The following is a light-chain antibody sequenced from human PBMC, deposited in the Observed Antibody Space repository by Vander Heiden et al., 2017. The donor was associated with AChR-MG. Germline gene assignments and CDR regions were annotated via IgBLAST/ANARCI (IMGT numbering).Light chain of an antibody. CDR1: TNDIGTYNF. V-gene: IGLV2-14*01. Sequence: QPAPTQPASVSGSPGQSITITRNGTTNDIGTYNFVSWYQQYPSKVPKLLIYEVTNRPSGVSNRFSGSKSCITASLTISCLQVEDESDYYCASYTSGTTLVFGGGTRLTVL. CDR2: EVT. CDR3: ASYTSGTTLV. J-gene: IGLJ3*02.